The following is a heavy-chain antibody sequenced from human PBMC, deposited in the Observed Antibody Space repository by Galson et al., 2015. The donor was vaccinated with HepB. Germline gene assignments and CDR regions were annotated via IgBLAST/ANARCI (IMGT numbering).Heavy chain of an antibody. V-gene: IGHV3-7*01. J-gene: IGHJ4*02. CDR2: IKQDGSEN. D-gene: IGHD1-26*01. CDR3: ARDPRIQWELPPPLDY. CDR1: GFTFSSYW. Sequence: SLRLSCAASGFTFSSYWMSWVRQAPGKGLEWVANIKQDGSENYYVDSVKGRFTISRDNAKNSLYLQMNSLRAEDTAVYYCARDPRIQWELPPPLDYWGQGTLVTVSS.